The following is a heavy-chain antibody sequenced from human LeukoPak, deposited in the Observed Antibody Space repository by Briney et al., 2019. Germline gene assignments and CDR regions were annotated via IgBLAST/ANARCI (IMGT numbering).Heavy chain of an antibody. J-gene: IGHJ5*02. CDR2: ISSSSDYI. CDR3: LRIPNSANFPNWFDP. CDR1: GFTFTTST. Sequence: GGSLRLSCAASGFTFTTSTMNWVRQAPGKGLEWVSSISSSSDYIYYADSVKGRFTISRDNAKNLLYLQMDSLRAEDTAVYYCLRIPNSANFPNWFDPWGRGTLVTVSS. V-gene: IGHV3-21*01. D-gene: IGHD4/OR15-4a*01.